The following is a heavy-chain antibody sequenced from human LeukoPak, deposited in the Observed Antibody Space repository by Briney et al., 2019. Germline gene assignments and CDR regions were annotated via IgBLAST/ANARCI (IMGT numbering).Heavy chain of an antibody. Sequence: GGSLRLSCAASGFTVSSNYMSWVRQAPGKGLEWVSVIYSGGSTYYADPVKGRFTISRDDSKNTLYLQMNSLKTEDTAVYYCTPNTAMVPASFDYWGQGTLVTVSS. V-gene: IGHV3-53*01. CDR1: GFTVSSNY. CDR2: IYSGGST. J-gene: IGHJ4*02. D-gene: IGHD5-18*01. CDR3: TPNTAMVPASFDY.